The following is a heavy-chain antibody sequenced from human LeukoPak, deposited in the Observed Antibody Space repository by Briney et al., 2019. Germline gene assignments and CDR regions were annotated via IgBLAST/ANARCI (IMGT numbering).Heavy chain of an antibody. Sequence: ASVKVSCKVSGYTLTELSMHWVRQAPGKGLEWMGGFDPEDGETIYAQKFQGRVTMTEDTSTDTAYMELSSLRSEDTAVYCCATDFSRYSGSSVPLLDYWGQGTLVTVSS. CDR3: ATDFSRYSGSSVPLLDY. CDR2: FDPEDGET. J-gene: IGHJ4*02. D-gene: IGHD1-26*01. CDR1: GYTLTELS. V-gene: IGHV1-24*01.